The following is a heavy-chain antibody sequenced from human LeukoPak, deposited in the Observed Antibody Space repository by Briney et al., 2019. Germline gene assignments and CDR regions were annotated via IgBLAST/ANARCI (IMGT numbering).Heavy chain of an antibody. D-gene: IGHD3-10*01. Sequence: SGGSLRLSCAASGFTFSSSDMSWVRQAPGSGLEWVSSIRHSDSNTYYADSVMGRFTISRDNSKNTLYLQMNSLRAEDTAVYYCAKGFSYYMDVWGKGTTVTVSS. J-gene: IGHJ6*03. CDR2: IRHSDSNT. CDR1: GFTFSSSD. CDR3: AKGFSYYMDV. V-gene: IGHV3-23*05.